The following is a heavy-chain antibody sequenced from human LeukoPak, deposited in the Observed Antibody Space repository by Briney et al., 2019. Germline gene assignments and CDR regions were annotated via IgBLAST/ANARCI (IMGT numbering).Heavy chain of an antibody. Sequence: GGSLRLSCAASGFTFSSYGMHWVRQAPGKGLEWVAVIWYDGSNKYYADSVKGRFTISRDNSKNTVYLQMGSLRAEDMAVYYCVRSDCGSASCYTGSNWGQGTLVTVSS. CDR3: VRSDCGSASCYTGSN. V-gene: IGHV3-33*01. CDR2: IWYDGSNK. D-gene: IGHD2-2*02. CDR1: GFTFSSYG. J-gene: IGHJ4*02.